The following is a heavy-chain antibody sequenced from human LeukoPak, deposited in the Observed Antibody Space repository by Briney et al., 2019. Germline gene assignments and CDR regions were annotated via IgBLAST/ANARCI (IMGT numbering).Heavy chain of an antibody. Sequence: GASVKVSCKASGYTFTGYYMHWVRQAPGQGLEWMGWINPNSGGTNYAQKLQGRVTMTRDTSISTAYMELSRLRSDDTAVYYCARESTSLRSWFDPWGQGTLVTVSS. D-gene: IGHD2-2*01. J-gene: IGHJ5*02. CDR1: GYTFTGYY. V-gene: IGHV1-2*02. CDR3: ARESTSLRSWFDP. CDR2: INPNSGGT.